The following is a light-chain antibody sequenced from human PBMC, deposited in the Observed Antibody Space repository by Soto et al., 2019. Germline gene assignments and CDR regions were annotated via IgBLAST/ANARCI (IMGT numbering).Light chain of an antibody. J-gene: IGKJ4*01. Sequence: DIVMTQSPDSLAVSLGERATINCKSSQSVLYSSNNKNYLAWYQQKVGQPPKLLIYWASTRESGVPDRFSGSGSGTDFTLTISSLQAEDVAVYYCQQYYSAPLTFGGGTKV. V-gene: IGKV4-1*01. CDR1: QSVLYSSNNKNY. CDR2: WAS. CDR3: QQYYSAPLT.